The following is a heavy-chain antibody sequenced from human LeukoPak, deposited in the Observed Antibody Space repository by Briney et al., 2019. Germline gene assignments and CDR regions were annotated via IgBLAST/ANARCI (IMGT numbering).Heavy chain of an antibody. CDR3: ARERKVLAARSTYFDY. Sequence: GASVKVSCKASGYTFTGYYMHWVRQAPGQGLEWMGWINPNSGGTNYAQKFQGRVTMTRDTSISTAYMELSRLRSDDAAVYYCARERKVLAARSTYFDYWGQGTLVTVSS. V-gene: IGHV1-2*02. CDR2: INPNSGGT. CDR1: GYTFTGYY. D-gene: IGHD6-6*01. J-gene: IGHJ4*02.